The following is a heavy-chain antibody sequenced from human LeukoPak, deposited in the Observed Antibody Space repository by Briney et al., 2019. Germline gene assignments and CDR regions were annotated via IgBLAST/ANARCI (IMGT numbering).Heavy chain of an antibody. Sequence: SVKVSCTASGFTFTSSAVQWVRQARGQRLEWIGWIVVGSGNTNYAQKFQKRVTITRDMSTSTAYMELSSLRSEDTAVYYCASPRGYSYGSSALDYWGQGTLVTVSS. J-gene: IGHJ4*02. D-gene: IGHD5-18*01. V-gene: IGHV1-58*01. CDR3: ASPRGYSYGSSALDY. CDR1: GFTFTSSA. CDR2: IVVGSGNT.